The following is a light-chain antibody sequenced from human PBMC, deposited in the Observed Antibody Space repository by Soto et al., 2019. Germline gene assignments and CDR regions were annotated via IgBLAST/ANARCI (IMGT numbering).Light chain of an antibody. CDR1: QSITSY. CDR2: DAS. Sequence: EIVLTQSPATLSLSPGERATLSCRANQSITSYLAWYQQKPGQAPRLLIYDASNRATGVPARFSGSGSGTDFTLTISSLEPEDFAFYYCQQRYSWPRAFGGGTKVEIK. J-gene: IGKJ4*01. CDR3: QQRYSWPRA. V-gene: IGKV3-11*01.